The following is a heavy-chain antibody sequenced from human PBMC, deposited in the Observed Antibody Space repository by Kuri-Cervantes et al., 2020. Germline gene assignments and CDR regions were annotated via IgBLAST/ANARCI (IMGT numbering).Heavy chain of an antibody. CDR2: IKSKTDGGTT. CDR1: GFTFSNAW. CDR3: ARTLWGDYCSGGSCYDPDAFDI. D-gene: IGHD2-15*01. Sequence: GGSLRLSCAASGFTFSNAWMSWVRQAPGKGLEWVGRIKSKTDGGTTDYAAPVKGRFTISRDDSKNTLYLQMNSLRAEDTAVYYCARTLWGDYCSGGSCYDPDAFDIWGQGTMVTVSS. V-gene: IGHV3-15*01. J-gene: IGHJ3*02.